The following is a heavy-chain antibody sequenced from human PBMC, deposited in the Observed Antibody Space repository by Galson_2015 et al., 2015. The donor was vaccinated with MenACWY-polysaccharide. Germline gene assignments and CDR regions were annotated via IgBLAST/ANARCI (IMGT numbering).Heavy chain of an antibody. CDR2: ISSSSGII. CDR1: GFTFSDYY. D-gene: IGHD6-25*01. CDR3: ARSAWLDI. Sequence: SLRLSCAASGFTFSDYYMSWIRQAPGKGLECISHISSSSGIIYYADSVKGRFPISRDNPKNSLYLQMNSLRAEDTAMYYCARSAWLDIWGQGTMVTVSS. V-gene: IGHV3-11*01. J-gene: IGHJ3*02.